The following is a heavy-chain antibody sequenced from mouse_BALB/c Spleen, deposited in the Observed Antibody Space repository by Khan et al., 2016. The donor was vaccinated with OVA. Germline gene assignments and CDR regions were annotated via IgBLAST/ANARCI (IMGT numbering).Heavy chain of an antibody. CDR1: GYTFTTYV. V-gene: IGHV1S136*01. J-gene: IGHJ3*01. Sequence: EVQLQESGPELVKSGASVRMSCKASGYTFTTYVIHWVKQRPGQGLEWIGYINPSNDVAQYSEKFKGKATLTSDKSSTTAYMEFSSLTSEDSAVYYCTRTGSHNYGFAYWGQGTLVTVSP. CDR3: TRTGSHNYGFAY. CDR2: INPSNDVA. D-gene: IGHD1-2*01.